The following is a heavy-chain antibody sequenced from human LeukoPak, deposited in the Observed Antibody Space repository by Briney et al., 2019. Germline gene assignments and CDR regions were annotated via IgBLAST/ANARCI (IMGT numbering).Heavy chain of an antibody. CDR1: GFTFSSYS. D-gene: IGHD5-12*01. J-gene: IGHJ4*02. CDR2: ISSSSYI. V-gene: IGHV3-21*01. Sequence: SGGSLRLSCAASGFTFSSYSMNWVRQAPGKGLEWVSSISSSSYIYYADSVKGRFTISRDNAKNSLYLQMNSLRAEDTAVYYCARAPSGYDPYFDYWGQGTLVTVSS. CDR3: ARAPSGYDPYFDY.